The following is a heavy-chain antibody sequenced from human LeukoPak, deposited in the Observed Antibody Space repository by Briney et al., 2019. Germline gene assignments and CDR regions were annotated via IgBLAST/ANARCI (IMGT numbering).Heavy chain of an antibody. J-gene: IGHJ4*02. CDR1: GGSISSGSYY. D-gene: IGHD5-18*01. Sequence: SQTLSLTCTVSGGSISSGSYYWSWIRQPAGKGLEWIGRIYTSGSTNYNPSLKSRVTISVDTSKNQFSLKLSSVTAADTAVYYCARGGYSYGYGGSFDYWGQGTLVTVSS. V-gene: IGHV4-61*02. CDR2: IYTSGST. CDR3: ARGGYSYGYGGSFDY.